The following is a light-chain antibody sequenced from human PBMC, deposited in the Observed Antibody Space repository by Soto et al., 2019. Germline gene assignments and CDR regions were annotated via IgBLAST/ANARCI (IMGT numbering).Light chain of an antibody. V-gene: IGKV1-39*01. Sequence: DIHMSQSPSSLSASVGDRVTITSLASQSISSYLNWYQQKPGKAPKLLIYAASSLQSGVPSRFSGSGSGTDFTLTISSLQPEDFATYYCQQSYSTPITFGQGTRLEIK. CDR2: AAS. CDR3: QQSYSTPIT. CDR1: QSISSY. J-gene: IGKJ5*01.